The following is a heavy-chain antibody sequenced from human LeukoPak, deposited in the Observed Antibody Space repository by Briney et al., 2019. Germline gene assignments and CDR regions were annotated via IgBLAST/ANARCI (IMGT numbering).Heavy chain of an antibody. CDR3: ARDNSSGFPFDAFDI. D-gene: IGHD6-19*01. Sequence: TSETLSLTCTVSGGSISSYYWSWIRQPPGKGLEWIGEIYHSGSTNYNPSLKSRVTISVDKSKNQFSLKLSSVTAADTAVYYCARDNSSGFPFDAFDIWGQGTMVTVSS. CDR1: GGSISSYY. V-gene: IGHV4-59*12. J-gene: IGHJ3*02. CDR2: IYHSGST.